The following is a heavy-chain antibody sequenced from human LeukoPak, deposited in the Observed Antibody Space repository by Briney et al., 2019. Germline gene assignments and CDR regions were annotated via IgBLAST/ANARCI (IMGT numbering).Heavy chain of an antibody. J-gene: IGHJ4*02. V-gene: IGHV3-7*01. CDR1: GFTLNSYW. CDR3: ARDASLYCSENTCYWAFDY. D-gene: IGHD2-8*02. CDR2: IKQDGSNT. Sequence: PGGSLRLSCAASGFTLNSYWMSWVRQAPGKGLEWVANIKQDGSNTYYVDSVKGRFTISRDNAKNSLYLQMNSLRAEDTAVYYCARDASLYCSENTCYWAFDYWGQGTLVTVSS.